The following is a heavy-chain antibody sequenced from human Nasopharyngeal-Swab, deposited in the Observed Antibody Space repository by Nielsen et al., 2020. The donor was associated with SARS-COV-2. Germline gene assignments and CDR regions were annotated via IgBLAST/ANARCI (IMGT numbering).Heavy chain of an antibody. D-gene: IGHD3-16*02. CDR3: ARGRLRRFYDYVWGNYRSDAFDI. CDR2: INHSGNT. J-gene: IGHJ3*02. CDR1: GGSLSGFY. V-gene: IGHV4-34*01. Sequence: GSLRLSCGVYGGSLSGFYWSWIRQPPGKGLEWIGEINHSGNTNYNPSLKSRVTISVDTSKNQFSLKLTSVTAADTTVYYCARGRLRRFYDYVWGNYRSDAFDIWGQGTMVTVSS.